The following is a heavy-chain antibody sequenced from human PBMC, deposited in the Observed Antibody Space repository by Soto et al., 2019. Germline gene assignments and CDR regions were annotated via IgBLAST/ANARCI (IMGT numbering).Heavy chain of an antibody. CDR1: GGSFSGYY. D-gene: IGHD5-12*01. Sequence: SETLSLPCAVYGGSFSGYYWSWIRQPPGKGLEWIGEINHSGSTNYNPSLKSRVTISVDTSKNQFSLKLSSVTAADTAVYYCARGRRGSCWGQGTTVTASS. V-gene: IGHV4-34*01. CDR2: INHSGST. J-gene: IGHJ6*02. CDR3: ARGRRGSC.